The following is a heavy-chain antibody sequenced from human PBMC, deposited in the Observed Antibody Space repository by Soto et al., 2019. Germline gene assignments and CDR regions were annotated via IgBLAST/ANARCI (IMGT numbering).Heavy chain of an antibody. D-gene: IGHD2-2*01. Sequence: EVQLLESGGGLVQPGGSLRLSCTASGFTFSSYAMSWVRQAPGKGLEWVSAISGSGGSTYYADSVKGRFTISRDNSKNTLYLQMNSLRAEDTAVYYCAKGGAQLLHYNWFDPWGQGTLVTVSS. CDR2: ISGSGGST. J-gene: IGHJ5*02. V-gene: IGHV3-23*01. CDR3: AKGGAQLLHYNWFDP. CDR1: GFTFSSYA.